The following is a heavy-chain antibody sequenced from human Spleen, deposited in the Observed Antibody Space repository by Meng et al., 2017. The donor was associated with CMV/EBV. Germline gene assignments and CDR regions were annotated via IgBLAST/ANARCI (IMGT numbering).Heavy chain of an antibody. Sequence: QRQLQQWGAGLLKPAETLSLTRAVYGGSFSGYYWSWIRQPPGKGLEWIGEINHSGSTNYNPSLKSRVTISVDTSKNQFSLKLSSVTAADTAVYYCARGGYSGYYGYWGQGTLVTVSS. V-gene: IGHV4-34*01. CDR3: ARGGYSGYYGY. J-gene: IGHJ4*02. CDR1: GGSFSGYY. D-gene: IGHD5-12*01. CDR2: INHSGST.